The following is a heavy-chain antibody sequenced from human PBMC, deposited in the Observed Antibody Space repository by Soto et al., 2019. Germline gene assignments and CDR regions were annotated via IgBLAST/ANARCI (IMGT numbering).Heavy chain of an antibody. CDR3: ARVAADIASWLDP. CDR1: GDSISTYN. CDR2: IYYSGVT. J-gene: IGHJ5*02. V-gene: IGHV4-59*01. D-gene: IGHD5-12*01. Sequence: QGQLQESGPGLVKPSETLSLTCTVSGDSISTYNWGWIRQPPGKGLEWIGCIYYSGVTNYNPSLKSRVTISVDTPKNQLSLKLNSVTAADTAVYYCARVAADIASWLDPWGQGTWSPSPQ.